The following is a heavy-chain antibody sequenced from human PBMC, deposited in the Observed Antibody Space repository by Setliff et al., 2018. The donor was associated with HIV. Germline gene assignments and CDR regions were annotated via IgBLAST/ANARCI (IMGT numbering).Heavy chain of an antibody. CDR2: IDSDGSGT. J-gene: IGHJ4*02. V-gene: IGHV3-74*01. D-gene: IGHD3-22*01. Sequence: PGESLKISCVVSGFTFSRFWMHWVRQVPGKGLVWVSRIDSDGSGTSYADFVKGRFTISRDNSKNTVYLQMNSLTTEDTAVYYCARAHYFDSGAYSDYWGQGTLVTVSS. CDR3: ARAHYFDSGAYSDY. CDR1: GFTFSRFW.